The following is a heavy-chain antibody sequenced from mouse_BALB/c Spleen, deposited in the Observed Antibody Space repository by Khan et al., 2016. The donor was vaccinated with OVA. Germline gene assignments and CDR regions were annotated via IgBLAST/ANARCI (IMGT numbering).Heavy chain of an antibody. D-gene: IGHD1-1*01. J-gene: IGHJ3*01. V-gene: IGHV1-7*01. Sequence: VKLLESGAELAKPGASVKMSCKASGYTFTNYWMHWVKQRPGQGLEWIGYINPSTDYAEYNQKFKDKATLTVDKSSSTAYMQLTSLTSEDSAIYYCVNHGSSSAWFTYWGQGTLVTVSA. CDR3: VNHGSSSAWFTY. CDR2: INPSTDYA. CDR1: GYTFTNYW.